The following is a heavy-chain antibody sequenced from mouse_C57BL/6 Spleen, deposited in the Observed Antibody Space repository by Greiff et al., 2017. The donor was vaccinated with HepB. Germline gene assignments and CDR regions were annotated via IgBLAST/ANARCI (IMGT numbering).Heavy chain of an antibody. CDR1: GYTFTSYW. V-gene: IGHV1-55*01. Sequence: VQLQQPGAELVKPGASVKMSCKASGYTFTSYWITWVKQRPGQGLEWIGDIYPGSGSTNYNEKFKSKATLTVDTSSSTAYMQLSSLTSEDSAVYYCASRYYYGSPWFAYWGQGTLVTVSA. J-gene: IGHJ3*01. CDR3: ASRYYYGSPWFAY. CDR2: IYPGSGST. D-gene: IGHD1-1*01.